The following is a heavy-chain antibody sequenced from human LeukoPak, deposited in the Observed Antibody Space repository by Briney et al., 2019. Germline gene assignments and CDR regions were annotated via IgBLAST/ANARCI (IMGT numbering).Heavy chain of an antibody. Sequence: GGSLRLSCAVSGFTFDDYAMHWVRQVPGKGLEWVSGINWNSDSIGYADSVEGRFTISRDNAKNSLYLQMNSLRAEDTAVYYCASSGYSSGWYDDYWGQGTLVTVSS. J-gene: IGHJ4*02. V-gene: IGHV3-9*01. CDR3: ASSGYSSGWYDDY. D-gene: IGHD6-19*01. CDR1: GFTFDDYA. CDR2: INWNSDSI.